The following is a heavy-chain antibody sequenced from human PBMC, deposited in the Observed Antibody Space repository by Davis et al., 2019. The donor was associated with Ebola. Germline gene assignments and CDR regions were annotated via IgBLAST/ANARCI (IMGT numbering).Heavy chain of an antibody. D-gene: IGHD6-13*01. Sequence: SVKVSCKASGGTFSSYAISWVRQAPGQGLEWMGGIIPIFGTANYAQKFQGRVTITADKSTSTAYMELNSLRSEDTAVYYCASGPGAAADYYYYGMDVWGQGTTVTVSS. CDR1: GGTFSSYA. J-gene: IGHJ6*02. CDR3: ASGPGAAADYYYYGMDV. CDR2: IIPIFGTA. V-gene: IGHV1-69*06.